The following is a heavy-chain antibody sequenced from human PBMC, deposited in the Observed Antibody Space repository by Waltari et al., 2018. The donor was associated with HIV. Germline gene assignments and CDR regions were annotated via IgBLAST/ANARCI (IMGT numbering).Heavy chain of an antibody. Sequence: QVQLRQWGAGLLKPSETLSLTCAVYGGSFSGSYWRWIRQPPGKGLEGIGEINHSGSTNYNPSLKSRVTISVDTSKNQFSLKLTSVTAADTAVFYCARARLVSRGQYCSTTSCLPHYYYYYGMDVWGQGTTVTVSS. J-gene: IGHJ6*02. CDR3: ARARLVSRGQYCSTTSCLPHYYYYYGMDV. CDR2: INHSGST. V-gene: IGHV4-34*01. CDR1: GGSFSGSY. D-gene: IGHD2-2*01.